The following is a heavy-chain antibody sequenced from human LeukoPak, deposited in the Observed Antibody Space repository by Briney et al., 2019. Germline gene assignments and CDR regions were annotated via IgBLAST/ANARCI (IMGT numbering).Heavy chain of an antibody. CDR3: ARSEGTVATH. Sequence: SETLSLTCTVSGGSISSYYWSWIRQPPGKGLEWIGYIYYSGSTNYNPSPKSRVTISVDTSKNQFSLKLSSVTAADTAVYYCARSEGTVATHWGQGTLVTVSS. J-gene: IGHJ4*02. V-gene: IGHV4-59*01. CDR2: IYYSGST. CDR1: GGSISSYY. D-gene: IGHD4-17*01.